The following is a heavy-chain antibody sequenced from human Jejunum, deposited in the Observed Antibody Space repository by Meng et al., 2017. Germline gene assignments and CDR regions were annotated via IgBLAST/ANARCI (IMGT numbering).Heavy chain of an antibody. D-gene: IGHD1-1*01. CDR2: INAGNGNT. V-gene: IGHV1-3*01. CDR3: ARAYISPRGTFYFDY. J-gene: IGHJ4*02. Sequence: QVQLVQSGAAVKKSGASVKLSCSASGYIFINYALHWVRQAPGQRPEWLGWINAGNGNTKYSQKFQGRVLITGDTSATTAHLELSSLRTEDTATYYCARAYISPRGTFYFDYWGQGTLVTVSS. CDR1: GYIFINYA.